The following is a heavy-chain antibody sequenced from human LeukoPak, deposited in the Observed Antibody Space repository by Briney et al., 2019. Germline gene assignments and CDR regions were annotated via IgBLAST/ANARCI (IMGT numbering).Heavy chain of an antibody. CDR1: GFTFSSYS. J-gene: IGHJ6*02. Sequence: PGGSLRLSCAASGFTFSSYSMNWVRQAPGKGLEWVSGISWNSGSIGYADSVKGRFTISRDNAKNSLYLQMNSLRAEDTALYYCAKDKAETKYYGMDVWGQGTTVTVSS. CDR3: AKDKAETKYYGMDV. V-gene: IGHV3-9*01. CDR2: ISWNSGSI. D-gene: IGHD2-8*01.